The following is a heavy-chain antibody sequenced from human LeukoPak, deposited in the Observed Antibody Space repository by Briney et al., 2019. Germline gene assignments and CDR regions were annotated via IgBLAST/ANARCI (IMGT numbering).Heavy chain of an antibody. CDR3: ARDPFGVVISDYYYYGMDV. CDR1: GGTFSSYA. D-gene: IGHD3-3*01. V-gene: IGHV1-69*13. CDR2: IIHIFGTA. J-gene: IGHJ6*02. Sequence: SVTVSCTASGGTFSSYAISWVRQAPGQGLEWMGGIIHIFGTANYAQKFQGRVTITADESTSTAYMELSSLRSEDTAVYYCARDPFGVVISDYYYYGMDVWGQGTTVTVSS.